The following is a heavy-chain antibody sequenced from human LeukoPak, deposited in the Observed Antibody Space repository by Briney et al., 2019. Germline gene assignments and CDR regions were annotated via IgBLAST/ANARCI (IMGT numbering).Heavy chain of an antibody. J-gene: IGHJ4*02. D-gene: IGHD6-6*01. CDR2: IKQDGSEK. V-gene: IGHV3-7*01. CDR1: GFTFSSYW. CDR3: ARDAWYSSSSGIDY. Sequence: GSLRLSCAVSGFTFSSYWMSWVRQAPGKGLEWVANIKQDGSEKHYVDSVEGRFTISRDNAKNSLYLQMNSLRAEDTAVYYCARDAWYSSSSGIDYWGQGTLVTVSS.